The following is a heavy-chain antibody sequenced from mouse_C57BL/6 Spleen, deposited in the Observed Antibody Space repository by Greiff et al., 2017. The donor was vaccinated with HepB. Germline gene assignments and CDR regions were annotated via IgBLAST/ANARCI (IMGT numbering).Heavy chain of an antibody. Sequence: VKLMESGPELVKPGASVKISCKASGYAFSSSWMNWVKQRPGKGLEWIGRIYPGDGDTNYNGKFKGKATLTADKSSSTAYMQLSSLTSEDSAVYFCARSDGYDVDYAMDYWGQGTSVTVSS. CDR2: IYPGDGDT. J-gene: IGHJ4*01. CDR1: GYAFSSSW. CDR3: ARSDGYDVDYAMDY. V-gene: IGHV1-82*01. D-gene: IGHD2-2*01.